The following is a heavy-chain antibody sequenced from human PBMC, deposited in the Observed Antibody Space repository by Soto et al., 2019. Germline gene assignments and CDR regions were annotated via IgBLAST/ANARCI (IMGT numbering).Heavy chain of an antibody. CDR3: AKAGYSSSWSIYYYYYMDV. CDR1: GFTFDDYA. CDR2: ISWNSGSI. Sequence: PGGSLRLSCAASGFTFDDYAMHWVRQAPGKGLEWVSAISWNSGSIGYADSVKGRFTISRDNAKNSLYLQMNSLRAEDTALYYCAKAGYSSSWSIYYYYYMDVWAKGPRSPSP. J-gene: IGHJ6*03. D-gene: IGHD6-13*01. V-gene: IGHV3-9*01.